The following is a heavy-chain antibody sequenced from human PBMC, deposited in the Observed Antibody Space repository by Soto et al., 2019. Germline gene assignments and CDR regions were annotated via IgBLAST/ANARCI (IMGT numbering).Heavy chain of an antibody. Sequence: GASVKVSCKASGYTFTSYAMHWVRQAPGQRLEWMGWINAGNGNTKYSQKFQGRVTITRDTSASTAYMELSSLRSEDTAVYYCARDSYSHYYYYGMDVWGQGTTVTVSS. V-gene: IGHV1-3*01. CDR2: INAGNGNT. CDR1: GYTFTSYA. J-gene: IGHJ6*02. D-gene: IGHD6-13*01. CDR3: ARDSYSHYYYYGMDV.